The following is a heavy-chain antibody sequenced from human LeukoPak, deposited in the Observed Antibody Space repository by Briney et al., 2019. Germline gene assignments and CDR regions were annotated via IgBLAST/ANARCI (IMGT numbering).Heavy chain of an antibody. D-gene: IGHD3-10*01. CDR2: MNPNSGNT. CDR3: ARAFSNGGDY. Sequence: ASVKVSCKASGGTFSSYAISWVRQATGQGLEWMGWMNPNSGNTGYAQKFQGRVTMTRNTSISTAYMELSSLRSEDTAVYYCARAFSNGGDYWGQGTLVTVSS. V-gene: IGHV1-8*02. J-gene: IGHJ4*02. CDR1: GGTFSSYA.